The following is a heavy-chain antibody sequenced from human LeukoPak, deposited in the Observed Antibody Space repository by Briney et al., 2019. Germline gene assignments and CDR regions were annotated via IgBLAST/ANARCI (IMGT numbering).Heavy chain of an antibody. CDR2: INHNGNVN. Sequence: TGGSLRLSCAASGFTFSSYWMNWARQAPGEGLEWVASINHNGNVNYYVDSVKGRFTISRDNAKNSLYLQMSNLRAEDTAVYYCAKVFPNPPRTPRGVYDYWGQGTLVTVSS. V-gene: IGHV3-7*03. CDR3: AKVFPNPPRTPRGVYDY. J-gene: IGHJ4*02. D-gene: IGHD2-8*02. CDR1: GFTFSSYW.